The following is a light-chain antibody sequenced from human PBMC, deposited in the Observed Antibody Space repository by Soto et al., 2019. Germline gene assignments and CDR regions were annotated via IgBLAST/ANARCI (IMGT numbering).Light chain of an antibody. CDR3: QQYNDYSTCT. Sequence: DIPMTQSPSTLSASVGDRVTITCRASQSISRWLAWYQQKPGKAPKVLIWDASSLQRGVPSRFSGSGSGTEFTLDISGLQPDDFGTYYRQQYNDYSTCTFGQGTKVEIK. V-gene: IGKV1-5*01. CDR1: QSISRW. J-gene: IGKJ1*01. CDR2: DAS.